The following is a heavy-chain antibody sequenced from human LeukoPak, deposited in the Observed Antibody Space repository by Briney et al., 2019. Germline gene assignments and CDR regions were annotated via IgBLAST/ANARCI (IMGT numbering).Heavy chain of an antibody. Sequence: TAVWYQRLSGACTRITFSNAWLRSARQAPRNGLEWDGRIYRSSNGETTDYGAPVKGRFTISRDDSKNTLDLPKNILKSEDTAVYYCTTYSSGSCPFWGQGTLVTVSS. J-gene: IGHJ4*02. CDR2: IYRSSNGETT. V-gene: IGHV3-15*01. D-gene: IGHD6-19*01. CDR1: RITFSNAW. CDR3: TTYSSGSCPF.